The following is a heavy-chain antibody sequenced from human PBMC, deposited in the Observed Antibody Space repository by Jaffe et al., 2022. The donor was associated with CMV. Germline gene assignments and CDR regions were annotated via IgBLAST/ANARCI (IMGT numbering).Heavy chain of an antibody. CDR2: FDPEDGET. CDR3: ATSSPYYGDYVLYYYYMDV. J-gene: IGHJ6*03. CDR1: GYTLTELS. Sequence: QVQLVQSGAEVKKPGASVKVSCKVSGYTLTELSMHWVRQAPGKGLEWMGGFDPEDGETIYAQKFQGRVTMTEDTSTDTAYMELSSLRSEDTAVYYCATSSPYYGDYVLYYYYMDVWGKGTTVTVSS. V-gene: IGHV1-24*01. D-gene: IGHD4-17*01.